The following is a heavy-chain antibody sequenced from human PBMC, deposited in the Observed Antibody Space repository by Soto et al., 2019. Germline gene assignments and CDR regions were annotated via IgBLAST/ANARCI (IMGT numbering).Heavy chain of an antibody. CDR2: ISGSGFKK. CDR1: GFVFENFG. V-gene: IGHV3-23*01. CDR3: AKNQGVELVPLATVDWFDP. D-gene: IGHD1-26*01. J-gene: IGHJ5*02. Sequence: GGSLRLSCAASGFVFENFGMSFVRHSPVKWREWISSISGSGFKKYYADSVKGRFTISRDNSKSTVYLELNNLSAEDTAVYHCAKNQGVELVPLATVDWFDPWGQGSVVTVSS.